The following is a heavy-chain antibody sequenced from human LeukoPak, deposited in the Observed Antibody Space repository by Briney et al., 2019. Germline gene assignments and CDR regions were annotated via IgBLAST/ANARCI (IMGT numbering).Heavy chain of an antibody. D-gene: IGHD2-8*01. CDR3: ARVSPYCTNGVCPGGPYYFDY. V-gene: IGHV4-4*02. CDR2: IYHSGST. Sequence: SGTLSLTCAVSGGSISSSNWWSWVRQPPGKGLEWIGEIYHSGSTNYNPSLKSRVTISVDKSKNQFSLKLSSVTAADTAVYYCARVSPYCTNGVCPGGPYYFDYWGQGTLVTASS. J-gene: IGHJ4*02. CDR1: GGSISSSNW.